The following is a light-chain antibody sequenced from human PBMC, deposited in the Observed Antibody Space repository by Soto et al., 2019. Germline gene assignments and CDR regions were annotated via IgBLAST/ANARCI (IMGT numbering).Light chain of an antibody. V-gene: IGKV1-5*01. CDR3: QQHQTHSRT. CDR2: DAS. Sequence: DIRMTQSPATLSASVGDRVTITCRASQSIGRWLAWYQQKPGKAPKFLIYDASTLENGVPSRFSGSGSGTEFTLTISSLQPDDFATYYCQQHQTHSRTFGRGTRLEIK. J-gene: IGKJ2*01. CDR1: QSIGRW.